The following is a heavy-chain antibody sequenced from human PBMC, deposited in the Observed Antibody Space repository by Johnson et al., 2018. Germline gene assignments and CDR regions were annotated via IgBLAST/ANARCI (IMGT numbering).Heavy chain of an antibody. CDR1: GYTLTSYD. V-gene: IGHV1-8*01. CDR3: ARGLIGRTSSLFHH. D-gene: IGHD2-2*01. CDR2: MNPNRGET. J-gene: IGHJ1*01. Sequence: QVQLVESGAEVKRPGASVKVSCKASGYTLTSYDINWVRQATGQGLEWMGWMNPNRGETGYAQKLQGRVTMTRNTSISTAYMGLSSLRSEDPAVYYCARGLIGRTSSLFHHWGQGTPVTVSS.